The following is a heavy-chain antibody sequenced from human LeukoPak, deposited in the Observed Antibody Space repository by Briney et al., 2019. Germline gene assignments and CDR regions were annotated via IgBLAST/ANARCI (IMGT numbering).Heavy chain of an antibody. J-gene: IGHJ4*02. Sequence: ESGPTLVKPTQTLTLTCTFSGFSLTTRGVGVGWIRQPPGKALEWLALIYWDDDKRYSPSLKSRLTITKDTSKNQVVLTMTNMDPVDTATYYSAHRTDLYRSSWYWGYWGRGTLVTVSS. V-gene: IGHV2-5*02. CDR3: AHRTDLYRSSWYWGY. CDR2: IYWDDDK. CDR1: GFSLTTRGVG. D-gene: IGHD6-13*01.